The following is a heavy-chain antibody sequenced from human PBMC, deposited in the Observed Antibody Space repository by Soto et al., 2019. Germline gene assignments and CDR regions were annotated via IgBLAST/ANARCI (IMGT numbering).Heavy chain of an antibody. CDR3: ASAAYCGGDCYQTIPFDY. CDR2: INPSGGST. V-gene: IGHV1-46*01. Sequence: ASVKVSCKASGYTFTSYYMHWVRQAPGQGLEWMGIINPSGGSTSYAQKFQGRVTMTRDTSTSTVYMELSSLRSEDTAVYYCASAAYCGGDCYQTIPFDYWGQGTLVTVSS. D-gene: IGHD2-21*02. J-gene: IGHJ4*02. CDR1: GYTFTSYY.